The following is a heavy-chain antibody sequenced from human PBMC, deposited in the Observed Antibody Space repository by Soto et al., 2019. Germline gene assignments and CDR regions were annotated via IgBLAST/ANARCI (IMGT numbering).Heavy chain of an antibody. CDR1: GFTFDDYA. J-gene: IGHJ6*02. CDR2: ISWNSGSI. D-gene: IGHD2-21*02. CDR3: AKDYRGVTAAAYGMDV. Sequence: GGSLRLSCAASGFTFDDYAMHWVRQAPGKGLEWVSGISWNSGSIGYADSVKGRVTISRDNAKNSRYLQMNSLRAEDTALYYCAKDYRGVTAAAYGMDVWGQGTTVTVSS. V-gene: IGHV3-9*01.